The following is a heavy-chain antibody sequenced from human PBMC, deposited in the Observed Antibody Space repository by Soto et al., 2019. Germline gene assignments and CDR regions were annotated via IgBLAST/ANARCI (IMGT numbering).Heavy chain of an antibody. CDR3: AKNGQPPYYYYGMDV. Sequence: ASVKVSCKASAYTFSRYGISWVRQAPGQGLEWMGWISGYNGDTKYAQKVQGRVTMTIDTSTYTAYMELRSLTSDDTAIYYCAKNGQPPYYYYGMDVWGQGTTVTVSS. D-gene: IGHD2-8*01. CDR2: ISGYNGDT. J-gene: IGHJ6*02. V-gene: IGHV1-18*01. CDR1: AYTFSRYG.